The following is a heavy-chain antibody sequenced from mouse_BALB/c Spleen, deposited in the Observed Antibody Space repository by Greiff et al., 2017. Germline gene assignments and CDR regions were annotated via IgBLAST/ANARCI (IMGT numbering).Heavy chain of an antibody. CDR1: GFTFSSYA. J-gene: IGHJ4*01. CDR3: ARGGYGNYVGAMDY. V-gene: IGHV5-6-5*01. D-gene: IGHD2-10*02. Sequence: EVQGVESGGGLVKPGGSLKLSCAASGFTFSSYAMSWVRQTPEKRLEWVASISSGGSTYYPDSVKGRFTISRDNARNILYLQMSSLRSEDTAMYYCARGGYGNYVGAMDYWGQGTSVTVSS. CDR2: ISSGGST.